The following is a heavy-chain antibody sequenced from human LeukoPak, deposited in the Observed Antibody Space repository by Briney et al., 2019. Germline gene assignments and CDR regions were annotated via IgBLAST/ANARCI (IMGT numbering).Heavy chain of an antibody. V-gene: IGHV3-74*01. CDR2: INGDGSTT. Sequence: GGSLRLSCAASGFSFSTYWMHWVRQAPGEGLLWVSRINGDGSTTNYADSVKGRFTISRDNAKNTLYLQMNSLRAEDTAVYYCTRRVDATRWYDPWGQGTLVTVSS. CDR3: TRRVDATRWYDP. J-gene: IGHJ5*02. D-gene: IGHD2-15*01. CDR1: GFSFSTYW.